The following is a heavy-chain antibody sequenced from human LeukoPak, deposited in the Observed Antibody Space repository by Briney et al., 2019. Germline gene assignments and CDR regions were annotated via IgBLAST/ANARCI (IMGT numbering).Heavy chain of an antibody. Sequence: PSETLSLTCTVSGGSISPYYWSWIRQPPGKGLEWIGYISYSGRTSYNTSLEGRVTISADTSNNQFSLKLSSVTAADTAVYYCARAKYCGGDCYYYFDYWGQGTLVTVSS. J-gene: IGHJ4*02. CDR1: GGSISPYY. CDR2: ISYSGRT. V-gene: IGHV4-59*01. CDR3: ARAKYCGGDCYYYFDY. D-gene: IGHD2-21*02.